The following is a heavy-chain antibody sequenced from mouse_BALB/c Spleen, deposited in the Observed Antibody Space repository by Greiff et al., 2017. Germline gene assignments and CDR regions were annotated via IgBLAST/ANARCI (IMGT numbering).Heavy chain of an antibody. CDR1: GYTFTDYN. CDR2: IYPYNGGT. D-gene: IGHD1-1*01. Sequence: VQLQQSEPELVKPGASVKISCKASGYTFTDYNMHWVKQSHGKSLEWIGYIYPYNGGTGYNQKFKSKATLTVDNSSSTAYMELRSLTSEDSAVYYCANLWEGSYWGQGTTLTVSS. CDR3: ANLWEGSY. V-gene: IGHV1S29*02. J-gene: IGHJ2*01.